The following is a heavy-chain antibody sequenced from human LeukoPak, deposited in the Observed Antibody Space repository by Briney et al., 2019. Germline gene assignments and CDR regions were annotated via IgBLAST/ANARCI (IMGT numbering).Heavy chain of an antibody. J-gene: IGHJ4*02. D-gene: IGHD4-23*01. V-gene: IGHV3-7*03. CDR2: IKQDGSEK. CDR1: GFIFSSDW. Sequence: GGSLRLSCAASGFIFSSDWMNWVRQAPGKGLEWVANIKQDGSEKYYVASVKGRFTISRDNAKNSLYLQMNSLRADDTAVYYCARGLRWPDFGGQETLVTVSS. CDR3: ARGLRWPDF.